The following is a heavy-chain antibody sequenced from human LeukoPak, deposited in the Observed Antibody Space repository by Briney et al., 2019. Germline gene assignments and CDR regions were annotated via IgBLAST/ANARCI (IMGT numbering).Heavy chain of an antibody. CDR2: IRSKANSYAT. J-gene: IGHJ4*02. CDR3: TSYYDGNPPAFDY. Sequence: GSLKLSCTASGFTFSGSAMHWVRQASGKGLEWVGRIRSKANSYATAYAASVKGRFTISRDDSKNTAYLQMNSLKTEDTAVYCCTSYYDGNPPAFDYWGQGTLVTVSS. D-gene: IGHD4-23*01. V-gene: IGHV3-73*01. CDR1: GFTFSGSA.